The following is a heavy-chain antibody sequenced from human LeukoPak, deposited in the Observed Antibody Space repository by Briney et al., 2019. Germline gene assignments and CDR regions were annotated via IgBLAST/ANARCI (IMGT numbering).Heavy chain of an antibody. D-gene: IGHD3-10*01. Sequence: GESLQISCKGSGYSFTSYWIGWGRQVPGKGLEWMGIIYPGDSDTRYSPSFQGQVTISADKSISTAYLQWSSLKASDTAMYYCARPSRGMVPDYWGQGTLVTVSS. V-gene: IGHV5-51*01. CDR2: IYPGDSDT. J-gene: IGHJ4*02. CDR1: GYSFTSYW. CDR3: ARPSRGMVPDY.